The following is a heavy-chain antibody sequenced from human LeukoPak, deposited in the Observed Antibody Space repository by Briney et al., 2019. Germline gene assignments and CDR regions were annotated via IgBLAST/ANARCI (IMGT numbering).Heavy chain of an antibody. Sequence: SVKVSCKASGGTFSSYAISWVRQAPGQGLEWMGGIIPIFGTANYAQKFQGRVTITTDESTSTAYMELSSLRSEDTAVYYCARVGGIAAAGLDYWGQGTPVTVSS. V-gene: IGHV1-69*05. CDR3: ARVGGIAAAGLDY. D-gene: IGHD6-13*01. CDR2: IIPIFGTA. J-gene: IGHJ4*02. CDR1: GGTFSSYA.